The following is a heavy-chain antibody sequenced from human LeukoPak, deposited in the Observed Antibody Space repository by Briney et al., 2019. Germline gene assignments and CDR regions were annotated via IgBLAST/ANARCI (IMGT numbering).Heavy chain of an antibody. CDR1: GFTFSSYS. CDR3: ARGDWFDH. V-gene: IGHV3-9*01. Sequence: GGSLRLSCAASGFTFSSYSMNWVRQAPGKGLEWVSGISWNSGSIGYADSVKGRFTISRDNAKNSLYLQMNSLRAEDTALYYCARGDWFDHWGQGTLVTVSS. J-gene: IGHJ5*02. CDR2: ISWNSGSI. D-gene: IGHD3-10*01.